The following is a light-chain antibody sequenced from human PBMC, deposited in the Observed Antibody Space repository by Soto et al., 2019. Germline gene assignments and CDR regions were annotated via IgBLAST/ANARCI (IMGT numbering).Light chain of an antibody. Sequence: DIQMTQSPSTLSGSVGDRVTITCLASQTISGWLAWYQQKPGKAPKLLIYKASTLKSGVPSRFSGSGSGTEFTLTISSLQPDDFATYYCQHYNSYSEAFGQGTKVDI. CDR1: QTISGW. V-gene: IGKV1-5*03. CDR3: QHYNSYSEA. J-gene: IGKJ1*01. CDR2: KAS.